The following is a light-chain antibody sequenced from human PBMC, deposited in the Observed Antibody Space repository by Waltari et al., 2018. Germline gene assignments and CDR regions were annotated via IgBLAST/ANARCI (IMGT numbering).Light chain of an antibody. V-gene: IGKV1-39*01. CDR3: QQSYSTLLT. Sequence: DIQMTQSPSSLSASVGDRVTITCRANQSIISYLNWYQQKPGKAPKLLIYAASSLQSGVPSRFSGSGSGTDFTLTISSLQPEDFATYYCQQSYSTLLTFGGGTKVEIK. CDR1: QSIISY. CDR2: AAS. J-gene: IGKJ4*01.